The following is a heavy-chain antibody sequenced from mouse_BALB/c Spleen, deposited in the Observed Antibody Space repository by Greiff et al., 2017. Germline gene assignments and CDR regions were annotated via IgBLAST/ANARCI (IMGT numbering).Heavy chain of an antibody. Sequence: QVQLKQSGPELVKPGASVRISCKASGYTFTSYYIHWVKQRPGQGLEWIGWIYPGNVNTKYNEKFKGKATLTADKSSSTAYMQLSSLTSEDSAVYFCARSLITTVVDNYAMDYWGQGTSVTVSS. D-gene: IGHD1-1*01. CDR1: GYTFTSYY. CDR3: ARSLITTVVDNYAMDY. J-gene: IGHJ4*01. V-gene: IGHV1S56*01. CDR2: IYPGNVNT.